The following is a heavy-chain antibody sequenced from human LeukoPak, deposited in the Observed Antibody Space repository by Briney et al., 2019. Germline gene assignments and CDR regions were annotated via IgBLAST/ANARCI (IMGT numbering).Heavy chain of an antibody. CDR3: ARRRTYYYDSSGYYYLDY. Sequence: SETLSLTCAVYGGSFSGYYWSWIRQPPGKGLEWIGEINHSGSTNYNPSLKSRVAISVDTSKNQFSLKLSSVTAADTAVYYCARRRTYYYDSSGYYYLDYWGQGTLVTVSS. V-gene: IGHV4-34*01. D-gene: IGHD3-22*01. CDR2: INHSGST. CDR1: GGSFSGYY. J-gene: IGHJ4*02.